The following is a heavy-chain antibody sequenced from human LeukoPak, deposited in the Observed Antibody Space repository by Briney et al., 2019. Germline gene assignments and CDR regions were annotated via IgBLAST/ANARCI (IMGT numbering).Heavy chain of an antibody. CDR2: ISAYNGNT. CDR3: ARDHPYYDFWSGYYSSWFDP. CDR1: GYPFTNYD. Sequence: ASVKVSCKASGYPFTNYDINWVRQATGQGLEWMGWISAYNGNTNYAQKLQGRVTMTTDTSTSTAYMELRSLRSDDTAVYYCARDHPYYDFWSGYYSSWFDPWGQGTLVTVSS. V-gene: IGHV1-18*01. D-gene: IGHD3-3*01. J-gene: IGHJ5*02.